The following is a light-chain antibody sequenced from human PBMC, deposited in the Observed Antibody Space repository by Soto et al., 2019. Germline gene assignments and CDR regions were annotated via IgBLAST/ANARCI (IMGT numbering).Light chain of an antibody. CDR2: GAS. J-gene: IGKJ5*01. Sequence: EIVMTQSPATLSVSPGERVTLSCRASETIRSNLAWYQQKPGQAPSLLMYGASNRATGIPARFSGSGSGTEFALTISSLQAEDFAVYYCQQYKSWTSITFGQGTRLEI. CDR1: ETIRSN. V-gene: IGKV3D-15*01. CDR3: QQYKSWTSIT.